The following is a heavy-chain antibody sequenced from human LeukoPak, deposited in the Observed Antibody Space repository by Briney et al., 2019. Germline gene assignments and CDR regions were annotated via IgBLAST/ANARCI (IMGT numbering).Heavy chain of an antibody. CDR2: IDYSGRT. CDR3: ARQYNWFDP. CDR1: GGSISGTSYS. V-gene: IGHV4-39*02. D-gene: IGHD6-19*01. Sequence: SETLSPTCTVSGGSISGTSYSWGWIRQPPGKGLEWVGSIDYSGRTHYNPSLKSRVTISEDTSNNHFSLKLNSVTAADTAVYFCARQYNWFDPWGQGTLVTVSS. J-gene: IGHJ5*02.